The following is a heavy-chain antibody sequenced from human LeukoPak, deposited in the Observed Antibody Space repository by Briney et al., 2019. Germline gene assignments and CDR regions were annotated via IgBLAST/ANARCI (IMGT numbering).Heavy chain of an antibody. V-gene: IGHV1-46*01. CDR2: INPSAGST. CDR3: VRVRGYSYGYYFDY. CDR1: GYTFSTYY. Sequence: ASVKVSCKASGYTFSTYYMHWVRQAPGQGLEWMGIINPSAGSTTYAQKFQGRVTMTRNTSISTAYMELSSLRSEDTAVYYCVRVRGYSYGYYFDYWGQGTLVAVSS. D-gene: IGHD5-18*01. J-gene: IGHJ4*02.